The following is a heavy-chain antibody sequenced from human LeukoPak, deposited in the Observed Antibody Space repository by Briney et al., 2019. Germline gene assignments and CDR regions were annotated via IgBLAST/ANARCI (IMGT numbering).Heavy chain of an antibody. CDR3: ARDPKPGAFDI. V-gene: IGHV3-74*01. CDR1: GFTFRSYW. J-gene: IGHJ3*02. CDR2: IKGDGSAA. Sequence: GGSLRLSCAASGFTFRSYWMHWVRQAPGKGLMWVSRIKGDGSAASYADSVKGRFTISRDNAKNSLYLQMNSLRAEDTAVYYCARDPKPGAFDIWGQGTMVTVSS.